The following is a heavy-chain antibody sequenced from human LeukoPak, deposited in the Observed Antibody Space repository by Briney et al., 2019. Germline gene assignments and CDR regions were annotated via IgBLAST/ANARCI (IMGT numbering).Heavy chain of an antibody. V-gene: IGHV1-2*02. J-gene: IGHJ4*02. D-gene: IGHD3-9*01. CDR3: AKYDILTELFDY. Sequence: ASVKVSCKASGYTFTVYYMHWVRQAPGQGLEWMGWINPNSGGTNYAQKFQGRVTMTRDTSISTAYMELSRLRSDDTAVYYCAKYDILTELFDYWGQGTLVTVSS. CDR2: INPNSGGT. CDR1: GYTFTVYY.